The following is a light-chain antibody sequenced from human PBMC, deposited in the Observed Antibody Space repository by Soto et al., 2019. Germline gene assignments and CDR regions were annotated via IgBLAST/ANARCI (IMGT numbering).Light chain of an antibody. CDR2: QDT. V-gene: IGLV3-1*01. J-gene: IGLJ2*01. CDR1: KLGDKY. Sequence: SYELTQPPSVSVSPGQTASITCSGDKLGDKYVCWYQQKAGQSPVLVIYQDTKRPSGIPERFSGSNSGNTATLTISGTQAMDEADYSCQAWDSSAYVVFGGGTKLTVL. CDR3: QAWDSSAYVV.